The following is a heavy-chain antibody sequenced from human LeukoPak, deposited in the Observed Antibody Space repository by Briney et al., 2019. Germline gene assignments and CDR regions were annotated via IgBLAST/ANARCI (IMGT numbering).Heavy chain of an antibody. Sequence: GGSLRLSCAASGFSFSTYWMTWVRQAPGKGLEWVANIKQDGSENHYVDSARGRFTISRDNAKNSLYLQMNSLTAEDTAVYYCATDLGSSRPNFWGQGILVTVSS. D-gene: IGHD6-13*01. CDR1: GFSFSTYW. V-gene: IGHV3-7*01. CDR2: IKQDGSEN. J-gene: IGHJ4*02. CDR3: ATDLGSSRPNF.